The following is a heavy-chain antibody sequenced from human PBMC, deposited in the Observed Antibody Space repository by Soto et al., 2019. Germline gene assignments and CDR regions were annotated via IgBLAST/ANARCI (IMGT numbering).Heavy chain of an antibody. D-gene: IGHD2-15*01. J-gene: IGHJ3*02. Sequence: GXSLRLACAASGFTFRSYSVIWIRQATVNGLEWLSAISRSSDNILYADSVKGRFTISRDNSKNTLYLQMNNLRAEDTAVYYCAHCSGGSCYSDGFDIWGQGTMVTVSS. CDR1: GFTFRSYS. CDR2: ISRSSDNI. V-gene: IGHV3-23*01. CDR3: AHCSGGSCYSDGFDI.